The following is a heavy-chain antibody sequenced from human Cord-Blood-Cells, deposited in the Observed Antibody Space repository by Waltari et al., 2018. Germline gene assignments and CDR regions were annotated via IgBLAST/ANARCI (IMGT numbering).Heavy chain of an antibody. V-gene: IGHV4-4*07. CDR2: IYTSGST. J-gene: IGHJ3*02. D-gene: IGHD6-13*01. Sequence: QVQLQESGPGLVKPSETLSLTCTVSGGSISSYYWSWIRQPAGKGLEWIGRIYTSGSTNYNPSLKSRVTMSVDTSKNQFSLKLSSVTAADTAVYYCARVGSIAAAGDAFDIRGQGTMVTVSS. CDR1: GGSISSYY. CDR3: ARVGSIAAAGDAFDI.